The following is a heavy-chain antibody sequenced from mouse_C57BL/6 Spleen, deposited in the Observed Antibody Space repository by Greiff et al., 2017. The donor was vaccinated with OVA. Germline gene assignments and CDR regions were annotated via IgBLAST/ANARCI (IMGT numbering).Heavy chain of an antibody. CDR1: GYTFTDYY. CDR2: INPYNGGT. J-gene: IGHJ3*01. Sequence: VQLQQSGPVLVKPGASVKMSCKASGYTFTDYYMNWVKQSHGKSLEWIGVINPYNGGTSYNQKFKGKATLTVDKSSSTAYMELNSLTSEDSAVYYCARSPDSSGYVWFAYWGQGTLVTVSA. V-gene: IGHV1-19*01. D-gene: IGHD3-2*02. CDR3: ARSPDSSGYVWFAY.